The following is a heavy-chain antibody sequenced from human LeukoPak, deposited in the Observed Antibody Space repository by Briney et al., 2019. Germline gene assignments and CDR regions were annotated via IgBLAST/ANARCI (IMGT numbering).Heavy chain of an antibody. CDR3: ARGADYGDITLDY. Sequence: SETLSLTCSVSGGSINSYYWSWIRQPPGKGLEWVGYISYSGSTNYNPSLKSRVTILVDTSKNQFSLKLSSVTAADTAVYYCARGADYGDITLDYWGQGTLVTVSS. CDR2: ISYSGST. CDR1: GGSINSYY. V-gene: IGHV4-59*01. D-gene: IGHD4-17*01. J-gene: IGHJ4*02.